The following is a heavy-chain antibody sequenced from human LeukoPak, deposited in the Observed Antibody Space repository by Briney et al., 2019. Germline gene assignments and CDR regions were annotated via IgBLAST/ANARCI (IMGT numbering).Heavy chain of an antibody. J-gene: IGHJ5*02. CDR3: AKVSWSRSSPDS. D-gene: IGHD6-13*01. CDR2: IRDRGGNT. CDR1: GFTSSDLD. Sequence: PGGSLRLSCAVSGFTSSDLDMSWVRQAPGKGLQWVSAIRDRGGNTYYSDSVKGRFTMSRDNSKNTLYLQMNSLRVEDTAKYYCAKVSWSRSSPDSWGQGTLVTVSS. V-gene: IGHV3-23*01.